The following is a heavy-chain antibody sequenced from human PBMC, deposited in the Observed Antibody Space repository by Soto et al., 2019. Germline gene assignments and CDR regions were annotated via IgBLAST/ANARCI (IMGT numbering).Heavy chain of an antibody. CDR2: TIPVFNTA. V-gene: IGHV1-69*06. D-gene: IGHD3-10*01. J-gene: IGHJ3*02. CDR3: ARGVYGSGKLLYRPISFDI. CDR1: GGTLSDHG. Sequence: QVQLEQSGAEVKKPGSSVKVSCKASGGTLSDHGVAWLRQAPGQGLEWMGGTIPVFNTAKYAQKFQGRVTVTADKFTNIAYMELSSLRSEDTAFYFCARGVYGSGKLLYRPISFDIWGQGTMVIVSS.